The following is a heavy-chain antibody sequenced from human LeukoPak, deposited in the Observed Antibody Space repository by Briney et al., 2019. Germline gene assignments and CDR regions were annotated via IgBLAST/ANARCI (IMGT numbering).Heavy chain of an antibody. J-gene: IGHJ4*02. V-gene: IGHV3-30*18. CDR2: ISYDGSNK. D-gene: IGHD3-3*01. CDR3: AKEGSIFGVVIRPCYFDY. CDR1: GFTFSSYG. Sequence: GGSLRLSCAASGFTFSSYGMHWVRQAPGKGLEWVAVISYDGSNKYYADSVKGRFTISRDNSKNTLYLQMNGLRAEDTAVYYCAKEGSIFGVVIRPCYFDYWGQGTLVTVSS.